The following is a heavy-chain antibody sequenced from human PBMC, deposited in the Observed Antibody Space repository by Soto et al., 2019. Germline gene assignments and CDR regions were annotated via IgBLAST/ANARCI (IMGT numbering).Heavy chain of an antibody. CDR2: INHSGST. CDR3: ARVSCSSTSLCRGFDP. J-gene: IGHJ5*02. D-gene: IGHD2-2*01. CDR1: GGSFSCYY. V-gene: IGHV4-34*01. Sequence: PSETPSLTSAVYGGSFSCYYWILIRQPPGKGLEWIGEINHSGSTNYNPSLKSRVTISVDTSKNQFSLKLSSVTAADTAVYYCARVSCSSTSLCRGFDPWGQGTLVTVSS.